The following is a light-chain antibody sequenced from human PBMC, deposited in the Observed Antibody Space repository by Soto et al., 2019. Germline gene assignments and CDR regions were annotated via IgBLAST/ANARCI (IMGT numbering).Light chain of an antibody. Sequence: DIQMTQSPSTLSASVGDRVTLTCRASQSISSWLAWYQQKPGQAPTLLIFTASTLQSGVPSRFSGSGSGTDFTLTISNVQPEDFATYYCQQSYSTPPTFGQGTRLEI. CDR1: QSISSW. V-gene: IGKV1-39*01. J-gene: IGKJ5*01. CDR3: QQSYSTPPT. CDR2: TAS.